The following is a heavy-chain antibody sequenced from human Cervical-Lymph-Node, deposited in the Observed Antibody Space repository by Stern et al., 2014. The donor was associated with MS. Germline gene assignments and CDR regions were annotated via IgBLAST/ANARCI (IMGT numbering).Heavy chain of an antibody. CDR2: ISSNSTFK. V-gene: IGHV3-21*01. CDR1: GFTFSDYS. D-gene: IGHD4-17*01. CDR3: ARRVGRTTVTTFDP. J-gene: IGHJ5*02. Sequence: EDQLVESGGGLVKPGGSLRLSCAASGFTFSDYSMYWVRQAPGQGLEWVSSISSNSTFKHYADSVKGRFTISRDNAKNSLFLHMNSLSGEDTATYYCARRVGRTTVTTFDPWGQGTLVIVSS.